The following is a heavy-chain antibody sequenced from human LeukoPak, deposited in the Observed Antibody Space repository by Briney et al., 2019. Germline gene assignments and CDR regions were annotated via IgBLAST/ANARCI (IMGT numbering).Heavy chain of an antibody. J-gene: IGHJ4*02. CDR3: ARHPLEGFDY. CDR1: GASISTSSYY. V-gene: IGHV4-39*01. CDR2: IYYSGST. Sequence: SETLSLTCTVSGASISTSSYYWGWIRQPPGKGLEWIGSIYYSGSTYYNPSLKSRVTISVDSSKNQFSLKLSSVTAADTVVYSCARHPLEGFDYWGQGTLVTVSS.